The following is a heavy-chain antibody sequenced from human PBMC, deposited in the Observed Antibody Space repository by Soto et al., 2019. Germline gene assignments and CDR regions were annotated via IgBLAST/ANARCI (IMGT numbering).Heavy chain of an antibody. CDR2: IIPIYCTV. CDR1: GRTLSSYA. V-gene: IGHV1-69*13. Sequence: SVKVSFKGSGRTLSSYAISWVLQAPGQALEWXGGIIPIYCTVPNAQMFQSRVTITADESTSTDYTELKSLRAEDTAVYYSAHHESTEGATPSNYDYGMDVWGQGTTVTVSS. CDR3: AHHESTEGATPSNYDYGMDV. J-gene: IGHJ6*02. D-gene: IGHD1-26*01.